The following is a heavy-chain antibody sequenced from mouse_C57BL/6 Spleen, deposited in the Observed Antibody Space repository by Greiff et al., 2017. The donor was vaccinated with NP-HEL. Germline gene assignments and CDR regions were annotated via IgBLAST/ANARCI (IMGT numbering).Heavy chain of an antibody. D-gene: IGHD1-1*01. J-gene: IGHJ2*01. V-gene: IGHV1-69*01. CDR1: GYTFTSYW. CDR3: ARVREGYCDY. Sequence: QVQLQQPGAELVMPGASVKLSCKASGYTFTSYWMHWVKQSPGQGLEWIGEIDPSDSYTNSNQKFKGKSTLTVDKSSSTAYMQLSSLTSEDSAVYYCARVREGYCDYWGQGTTLTVSS. CDR2: IDPSDSYT.